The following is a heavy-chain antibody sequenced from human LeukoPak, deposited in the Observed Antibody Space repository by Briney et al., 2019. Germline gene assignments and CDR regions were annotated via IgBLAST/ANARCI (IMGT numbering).Heavy chain of an antibody. CDR1: GGSFSGYY. J-gene: IGHJ4*02. Sequence: SETLSLTCAVYGGSFSGYYWSWIRQPPGKGLEWIGEINHSGSTNYNPSLKSRVTISVDTSKNQFSLKLSSVTAADTAVYCCARGGRVTMVRGVMRFDYWGQGTLVTVSS. D-gene: IGHD3-10*01. CDR3: ARGGRVTMVRGVMRFDY. V-gene: IGHV4-34*01. CDR2: INHSGST.